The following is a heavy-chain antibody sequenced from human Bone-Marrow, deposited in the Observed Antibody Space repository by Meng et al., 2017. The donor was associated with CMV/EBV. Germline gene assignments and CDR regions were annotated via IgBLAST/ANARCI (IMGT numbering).Heavy chain of an antibody. V-gene: IGHV4-59*12. CDR3: VRDWWYGYAT. CDR1: GDSISSYY. J-gene: IGHJ4*02. CDR2: INHSGST. Sequence: QVQLQESGPGLVKPSETLSLTCFVSGDSISSYYWSWIRQPAGKGLEWIGEINHSGSTNYNPSLQSRVTISADTSKNQFSLKMNSMTAADTAQYYCVRDWWYGYATWGQGSLVTVSS. D-gene: IGHD5-18*01.